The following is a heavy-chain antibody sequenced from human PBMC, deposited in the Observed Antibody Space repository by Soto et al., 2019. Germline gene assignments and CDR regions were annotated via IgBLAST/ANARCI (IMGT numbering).Heavy chain of an antibody. CDR2: INHSGNT. D-gene: IGHD3-22*01. V-gene: IGHV4-34*01. CDR3: ARGRTNYCDSSGLIRS. J-gene: IGHJ4*02. Sequence: SETLSLTCAVYGGSFSGYYWTWIRQPPGKGLEWIGEINHSGNTNYSPSLKTRVTISVDTSRNQFSLNLSSVTAADTAVYYCARGRTNYCDSSGLIRSWGQGTRVTVSS. CDR1: GGSFSGYY.